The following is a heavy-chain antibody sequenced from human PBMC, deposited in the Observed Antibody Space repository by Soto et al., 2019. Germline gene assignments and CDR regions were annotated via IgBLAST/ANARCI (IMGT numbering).Heavy chain of an antibody. V-gene: IGHV1-8*01. CDR3: ARRAETNGWNGFGADKYYFDF. D-gene: IGHD1-1*01. J-gene: IGHJ4*02. CDR2: MNPNTGNS. CDR1: GYTFTSYD. Sequence: QVQLVQSGAEVRKPGASVKVSCEASGYTFTSYDIYWVRQATGQGLEWMGWMNPNTGNSGYAQKFQGRVTMTSDTSISTAHMDLSSQRSEDTAVYYCARRAETNGWNGFGADKYYFDFWGQGTLVTVSS.